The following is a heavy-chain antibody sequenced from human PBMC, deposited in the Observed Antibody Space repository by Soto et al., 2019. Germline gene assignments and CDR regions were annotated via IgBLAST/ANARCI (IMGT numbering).Heavy chain of an antibody. D-gene: IGHD2-15*01. CDR1: GYTFTSYQ. Sequence: ASVKVSCKASGYTFTSYQLNWVRPANGQGVAWMAWMNPNNATTRYVQRFQGRVIMTRNTSISTAYMELSSLTSEDTAVYYCARWPRPETGVLVAETLSGFDHWCQGTLVTVSS. V-gene: IGHV1-8*01. CDR3: ARWPRPETGVLVAETLSGFDH. CDR2: MNPNNATT. J-gene: IGHJ4*02.